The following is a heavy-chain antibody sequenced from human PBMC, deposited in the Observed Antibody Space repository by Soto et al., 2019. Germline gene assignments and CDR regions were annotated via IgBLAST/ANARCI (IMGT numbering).Heavy chain of an antibody. CDR1: GGSISSYY. D-gene: IGHD6-19*01. J-gene: IGHJ4*02. V-gene: IGHV4-59*08. CDR3: ARGIAVAGTIIDY. CDR2: IYYSGST. Sequence: QVQLQESGPGLVKPSETLSLTCTVSGGSISSYYWSWIRQPPGKGLEWIGYIYYSGSTNYNPSLKSRFTVSVDTSKSQFSLKLSSVTAADTAVYYCARGIAVAGTIIDYWGQGTLVTVSS.